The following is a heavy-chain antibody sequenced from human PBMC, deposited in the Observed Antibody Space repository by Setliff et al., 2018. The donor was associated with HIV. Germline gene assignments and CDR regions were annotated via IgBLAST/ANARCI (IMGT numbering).Heavy chain of an antibody. V-gene: IGHV3-72*01. CDR2: TRNKVNSYTT. D-gene: IGHD3-10*01. Sequence: GGSLRLSCAVSGFTFSDHYMDWVRQAPGKGLEWVGRTRNKVNSYTTEYAASVKGRFTISRDDSKNSLYLQMNSLKTEDTAVYYCARGRLLWSGSYYYYYMDVWGKGTTVTVSS. J-gene: IGHJ6*03. CDR3: ARGRLLWSGSYYYYYMDV. CDR1: GFTFSDHY.